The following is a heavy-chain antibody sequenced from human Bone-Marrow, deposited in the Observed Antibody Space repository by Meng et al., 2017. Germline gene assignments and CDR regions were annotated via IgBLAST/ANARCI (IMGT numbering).Heavy chain of an antibody. CDR3: ARGTRPLLFQH. CDR1: GGSFSCYY. CDR2: INHSGST. J-gene: IGHJ1*01. V-gene: IGHV4-34*01. D-gene: IGHD1-1*01. Sequence: QLQLLQWGAGLLTPSETLSLTCAVYGGSFSCYYWSWIRQPPGKGLEWIGEINHSGSTNYNPSLKNRVTISVDTSKNQFSLKLSSVTAADTAVYYCARGTRPLLFQHWGQGTLVTVSS.